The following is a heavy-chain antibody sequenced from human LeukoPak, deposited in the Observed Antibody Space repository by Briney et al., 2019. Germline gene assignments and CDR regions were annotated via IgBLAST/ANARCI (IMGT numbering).Heavy chain of an antibody. D-gene: IGHD3/OR15-3a*01. V-gene: IGHV4-39*01. J-gene: IGHJ4*02. Sequence: SETLSLTCTVSGVSISSSNSYWVWIRQPPGKELEWIVSIYYSGNNYYNASVKSQVSISRDTSKNQLSLRLTSVTAADTAVYYCARQTGSGLFILPGGQGTLVTVSS. CDR3: ARQTGSGLFILP. CDR1: GVSISSSNSY. CDR2: IYYSGNN.